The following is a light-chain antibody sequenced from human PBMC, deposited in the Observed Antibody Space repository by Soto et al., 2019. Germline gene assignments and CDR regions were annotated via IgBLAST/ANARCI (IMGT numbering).Light chain of an antibody. V-gene: IGKV3D-15*01. J-gene: IGKJ5*01. Sequence: EIVMTQSPATLSVSPGGRATLSCRASQSVSSNLAWYQQKPGQAPRLLIYGASTRATGVPARFSGSGSGTEFTLTISGLQSEDFAVYYCQQYNIWPLITFGQGTRLEIK. CDR3: QQYNIWPLIT. CDR1: QSVSSN. CDR2: GAS.